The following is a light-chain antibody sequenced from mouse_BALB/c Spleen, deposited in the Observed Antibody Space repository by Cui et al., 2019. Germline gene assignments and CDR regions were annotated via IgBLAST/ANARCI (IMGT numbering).Light chain of an antibody. V-gene: IGKV14-100*01. CDR3: VQYAQFPPT. J-gene: IGKJ1*01. Sequence: DILMTQSQSSMSVSLGDTVSITCHASQGISSNIGWLQQKPGKSFKGLIYHGTNLEDGVPSRFSGSGSGADYSLTISSLESEDFADYYCVQYAQFPPTFGGGTKLEIK. CDR2: HGT. CDR1: QGISSN.